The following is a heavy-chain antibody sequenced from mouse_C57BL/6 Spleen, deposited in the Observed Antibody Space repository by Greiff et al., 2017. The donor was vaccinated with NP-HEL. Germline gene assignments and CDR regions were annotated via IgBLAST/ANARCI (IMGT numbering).Heavy chain of an antibody. CDR1: GYTFTSYW. V-gene: IGHV1-69*01. J-gene: IGHJ3*01. CDR3: AHYYGSSYGFAY. CDR2: IDPSDSYT. Sequence: QVQLQQPGAELVMPGASVKLSCKASGYTFTSYWMHWVKQRPGQGLEWIGEIDPSDSYTNYNQKFKGKSTLTVDKSSSTAYMQLISLTSEDSAVYYCAHYYGSSYGFAYWGQGTLVTVSA. D-gene: IGHD1-1*01.